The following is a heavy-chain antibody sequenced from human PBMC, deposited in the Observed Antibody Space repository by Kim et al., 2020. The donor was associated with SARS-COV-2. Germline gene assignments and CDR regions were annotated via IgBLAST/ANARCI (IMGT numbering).Heavy chain of an antibody. J-gene: IGHJ6*03. CDR3: VRETAQAGYYYMDV. Sequence: GGSLRLSCAASGFTFSTYWMHWVRQAPGKGLVWVPRIKTDGSDIKYADSVKGRFTASRDNAKNTLFLQMNSLRAEDTAVYYCVRETAQAGYYYMDVWGKGTTVTVSS. V-gene: IGHV3-74*01. CDR1: GFTFSTYW. CDR2: IKTDGSDI.